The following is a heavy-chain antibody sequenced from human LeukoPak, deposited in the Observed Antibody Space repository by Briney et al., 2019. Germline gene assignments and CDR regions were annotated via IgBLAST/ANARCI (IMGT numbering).Heavy chain of an antibody. CDR1: GFTFRNAS. CDR2: IKSKADGETT. V-gene: IGHV3-15*01. Sequence: GGSLRLSCAASGFTFRNASMSWVRQAPGKGLEWVGRIKSKADGETTDYAAPVKGRFIISRDDSKNTLYLQMNSLKIEDTAVYFCAHRNTAMVRVDYWGQGTLVTVSS. D-gene: IGHD5-18*01. J-gene: IGHJ4*02. CDR3: AHRNTAMVRVDY.